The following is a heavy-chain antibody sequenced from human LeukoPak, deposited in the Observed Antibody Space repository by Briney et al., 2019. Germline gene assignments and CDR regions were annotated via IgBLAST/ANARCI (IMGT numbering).Heavy chain of an antibody. CDR3: ARDQYDTWSRRGNFDS. CDR2: INQDGSTI. D-gene: IGHD3/OR15-3a*01. CDR1: EFTFSTFW. Sequence: GGSLRLSCVASEFTFSTFWMSWVRQAPGKGLEWVANINQDGSTIYSVDSVKGRFTISRDNSKNTLYLQMNSLRAEDTAVFYCARDQYDTWSRRGNFDSWGQGTLVIVSS. J-gene: IGHJ4*02. V-gene: IGHV3-7*03.